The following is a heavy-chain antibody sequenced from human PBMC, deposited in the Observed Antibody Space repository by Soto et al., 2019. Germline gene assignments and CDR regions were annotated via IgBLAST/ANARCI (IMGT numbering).Heavy chain of an antibody. CDR2: ISSSTSHT. J-gene: IGHJ4*02. Sequence: QVQLVESGGGLVKPGGSLRLSCAVSGFTFSDYSMTWIRQAPGKGLEWVSYISSSTSHTNYADSVKGRFTISRDNAKNSLILQMNSLRAEDTAVYYCARGRGAAADYFDFWGQGTLVSVSS. CDR3: ARGRGAAADYFDF. D-gene: IGHD6-13*01. V-gene: IGHV3-11*05. CDR1: GFTFSDYS.